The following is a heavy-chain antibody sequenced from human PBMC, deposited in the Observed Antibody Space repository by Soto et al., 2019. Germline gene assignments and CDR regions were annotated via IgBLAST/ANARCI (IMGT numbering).Heavy chain of an antibody. D-gene: IGHD6-13*01. Sequence: ASVKVSCKASGGTFSSYTISWVRQAPGQGLEWMGRIIPILGIANYAQKFQGRVTITADKSTSTAYMELSSLRSEDTAVYYCARVGRNSSSWFSRPYYYYYMDVWGKGTTVTVSS. CDR1: GGTFSSYT. V-gene: IGHV1-69*02. J-gene: IGHJ6*03. CDR3: ARVGRNSSSWFSRPYYYYYMDV. CDR2: IIPILGIA.